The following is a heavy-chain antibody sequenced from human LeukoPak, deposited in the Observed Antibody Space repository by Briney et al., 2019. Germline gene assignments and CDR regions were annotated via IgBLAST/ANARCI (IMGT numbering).Heavy chain of an antibody. J-gene: IGHJ4*02. CDR2: IKQDGSEK. CDR3: ARDRGMYYYDSSGYYDY. CDR1: GFTFSSYW. D-gene: IGHD3-22*01. Sequence: GGSLRLSCAASGFTFSSYWMSWVRQAPGKGLEWVANIKQDGSEKYYVDSVKGRFTISRGNAKNSLYLQMNSLRAEDTAVYYCARDRGMYYYDSSGYYDYWGQGTLVTVSS. V-gene: IGHV3-7*03.